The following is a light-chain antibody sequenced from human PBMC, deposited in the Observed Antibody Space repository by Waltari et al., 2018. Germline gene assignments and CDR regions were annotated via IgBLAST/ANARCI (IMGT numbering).Light chain of an antibody. J-gene: IGLJ2*01. CDR1: NSNTGSNT. CDR2: SNN. V-gene: IGLV1-44*01. Sequence: QSVLAQPPSASGTPGQRITISCSGSNSNTGSNTVNWYQQFPGTAPRLLIYSNNQRPSGVPDRFSASKSGSAAALAISGLHSEDEADYYCSTWDDRLTGVVFGGGTKVTVL. CDR3: STWDDRLTGVV.